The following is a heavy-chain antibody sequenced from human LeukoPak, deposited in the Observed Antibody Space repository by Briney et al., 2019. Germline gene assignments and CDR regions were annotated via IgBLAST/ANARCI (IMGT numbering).Heavy chain of an antibody. CDR2: IKQDASQE. CDR1: GFTFSSYW. Sequence: PGGSLRISCAASGFTFSSYWMSWVRQAPGKGPEWVAHIKQDASQEDHVDSVKGRFTISRDNAKNSLYLQMNSLRAEDTAVYYCARGVVYPTWSGPHWSDYWGQGTLVTVSS. CDR3: ARGVVYPTWSGPHWSDY. J-gene: IGHJ4*02. D-gene: IGHD3-3*01. V-gene: IGHV3-7*01.